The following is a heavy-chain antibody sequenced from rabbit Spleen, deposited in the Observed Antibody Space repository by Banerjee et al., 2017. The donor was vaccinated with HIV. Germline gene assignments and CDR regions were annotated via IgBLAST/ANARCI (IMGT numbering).Heavy chain of an antibody. CDR1: GFYFSNYG. CDR2: VYAGSSGST. J-gene: IGHJ4*01. D-gene: IGHD4-1*01. CDR3: ARDVAGIIGWDFNL. Sequence: QEQLVESGEVLVQPGGPRKPSAKASGFYFSNYGVSWVRQAPGKGLEWVGCVYAGSSGSTYSATWAKSRFTITKTSSTTVTLQMTSMTAADAAAYFCARDVAGIIGWDFNLWGQGTLVTVS. V-gene: IGHV1S45*01.